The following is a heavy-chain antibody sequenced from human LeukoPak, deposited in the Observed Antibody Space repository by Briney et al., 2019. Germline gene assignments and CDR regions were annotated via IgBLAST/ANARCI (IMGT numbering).Heavy chain of an antibody. CDR2: IYHSGST. J-gene: IGHJ4*02. V-gene: IGHV4-38-2*02. Sequence: SETLSLTCTVSGYSISSGYYWGWIRQPPGKGLEWIGSIYHSGSTYYNPSLKSRVTISVDTSKNQSSLKLSSVTAADTAVYYCARDTDWYFDYWGQGTLVTVSS. D-gene: IGHD2-21*01. CDR1: GYSISSGYY. CDR3: ARDTDWYFDY.